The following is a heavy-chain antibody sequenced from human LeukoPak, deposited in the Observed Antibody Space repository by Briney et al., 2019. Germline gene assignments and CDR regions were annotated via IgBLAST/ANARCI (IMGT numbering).Heavy chain of an antibody. D-gene: IGHD3-9*01. CDR2: IYYSGST. J-gene: IGHJ4*02. V-gene: IGHV4-39*07. Sequence: SETLSLTCTVSGGSISSSSYYWGWIRQPPGKGLEWIGSIYYSGSTYYNPSLKSRVTISVDTSKNQYSLKLSSVTAADTAVYYCARDKEYFDWLLPFDYWGQGTLVTVSS. CDR3: ARDKEYFDWLLPFDY. CDR1: GGSISSSSYY.